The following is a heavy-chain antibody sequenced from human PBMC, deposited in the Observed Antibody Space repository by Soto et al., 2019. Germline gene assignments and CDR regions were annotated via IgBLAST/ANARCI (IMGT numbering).Heavy chain of an antibody. CDR3: ARDLGLITGTTFHYYGMDV. CDR1: GYTFTGYY. D-gene: IGHD1-7*01. CDR2: INPNSGGT. V-gene: IGHV1-2*02. Sequence: ASVKVSCKASGYTFTGYYMHWVRQAPGQGLEWMGWINPNSGGTNYAQKFQGRVTMTRDASISTAYMELSRLRSDDTAVYYCARDLGLITGTTFHYYGMDVWGQGTTVTVSS. J-gene: IGHJ6*02.